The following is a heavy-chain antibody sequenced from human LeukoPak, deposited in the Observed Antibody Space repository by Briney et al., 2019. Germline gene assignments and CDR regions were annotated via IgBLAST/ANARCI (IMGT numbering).Heavy chain of an antibody. V-gene: IGHV4-38-2*02. CDR3: ARATSLALNDAFNI. CDR2: ICHSGTT. CDR1: NYSFSSGYW. D-gene: IGHD2-21*01. J-gene: IGHJ3*02. Sequence: PAESLTLTCTASNYSFSSGYWWGWLRQPPGRGQECSGSICHSGTTYYNPSLKSRVTISVDTSKNQFSLKLSSVTAADTAVYYCARATSLALNDAFNIWGQGTMVTVSS.